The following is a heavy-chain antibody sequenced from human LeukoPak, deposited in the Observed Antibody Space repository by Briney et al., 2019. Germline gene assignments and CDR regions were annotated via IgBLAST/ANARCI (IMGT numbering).Heavy chain of an antibody. CDR3: AKDPGGGQWLVRAVDY. CDR1: GFTFRSHA. J-gene: IGHJ4*02. D-gene: IGHD6-19*01. CDR2: IYENGGTT. V-gene: IGHV3-23*01. Sequence: GGSLRLSCVGSGFTFRSHAMSWVRQAPEKGLEFVSGIYENGGTTYYADSVKGRFSISRDNSKNTLYLQMNSLRAEDTAVYYCAKDPGGGQWLVRAVDYWGQGTLVTVSS.